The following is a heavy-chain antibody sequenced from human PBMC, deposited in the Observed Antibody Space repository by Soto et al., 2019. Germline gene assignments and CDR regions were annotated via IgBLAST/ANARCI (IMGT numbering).Heavy chain of an antibody. V-gene: IGHV4-38-2*01. CDR2: IYHSGST. J-gene: IGHJ5*02. CDR3: ARGAATVTPGWFDP. Sequence: PSETLSLTCAVSGYSISSGYYWGWIRQPPGKGLEWIASIYHSGSTYYNPSLKSRVTISVDTSKNQFSLKLTSVTAADTAVYYCARGAATVTPGWFDPWGQGIMVTVYS. CDR1: GYSISSGYY. D-gene: IGHD4-17*01.